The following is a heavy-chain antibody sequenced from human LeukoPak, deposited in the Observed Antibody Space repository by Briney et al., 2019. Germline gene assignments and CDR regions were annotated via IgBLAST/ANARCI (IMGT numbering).Heavy chain of an antibody. D-gene: IGHD6-13*01. CDR2: IDYSGGT. V-gene: IGHV4-59*08. Sequence: PSETLSLTCTVSGGSISPYTWGWIRQPPGKGLEWIGYIDYSGGTKYNPSLKSRVTISVDTSKIQFSLRLSSVTAADTAVYYCARHSSTWYGSNDCWGQGTLVTVSS. CDR1: GGSISPYT. J-gene: IGHJ4*02. CDR3: ARHSSTWYGSNDC.